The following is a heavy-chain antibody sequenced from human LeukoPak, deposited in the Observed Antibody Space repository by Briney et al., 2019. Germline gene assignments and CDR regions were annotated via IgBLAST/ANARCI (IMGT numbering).Heavy chain of an antibody. J-gene: IGHJ4*02. Sequence: SETLSLTCTVSGGSISSSSYYWGWIRQPPGKGLEWIGSIYYSGSTYYNPSLKSRVTISVDTSKNQFSLKLSSVTAADTAVYYCASHFGDSSVVPAATSPPSHWGQGTLVTVSS. CDR2: IYYSGST. CDR1: GGSISSSSYY. D-gene: IGHD2-2*01. V-gene: IGHV4-39*07. CDR3: ASHFGDSSVVPAATSPPSH.